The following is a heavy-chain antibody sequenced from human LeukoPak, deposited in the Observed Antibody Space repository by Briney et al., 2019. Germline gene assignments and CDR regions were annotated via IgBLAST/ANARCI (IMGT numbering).Heavy chain of an antibody. V-gene: IGHV5-51*01. D-gene: IGHD3-22*01. CDR1: GYSFTSYW. CDR2: MFPDDSDI. J-gene: IGHJ4*02. Sequence: GEPLKISCKGSGYSFTSYWIGWVRQMPGKGLECLEIMFPDDSDIRYSPSFQGQVTISADKSISTAYLQWSSLQASDTAMYYCARPRDGYFPYYFDYWGQGTLVTVSS. CDR3: ARPRDGYFPYYFDY.